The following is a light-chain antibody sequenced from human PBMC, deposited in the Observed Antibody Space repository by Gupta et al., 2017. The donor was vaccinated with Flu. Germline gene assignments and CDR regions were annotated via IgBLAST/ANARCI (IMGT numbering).Light chain of an antibody. CDR3: LRAYSDAFWV. Sequence: AALTQEPSLTLSPGRPVTLTCGSNTGLVTSGHYPYWSQQKPGQAPRTLIYDASNKLSWTPARFSGSLRGGKAALTLSGAQPEDEAEYFCLRAYSDAFWVFGGGTKLTVL. J-gene: IGLJ3*02. CDR2: DAS. CDR1: TGLVTSGHY. V-gene: IGLV7-46*01.